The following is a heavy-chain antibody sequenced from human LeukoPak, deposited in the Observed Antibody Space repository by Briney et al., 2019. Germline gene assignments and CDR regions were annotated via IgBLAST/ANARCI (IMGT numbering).Heavy chain of an antibody. V-gene: IGHV3-13*01. CDR1: GFTFSSYD. CDR3: ARATDSSVGFDY. D-gene: IGHD3-22*01. J-gene: IGHJ4*02. CDR2: IGTAGDT. Sequence: GGSLRLSCAASGFTFSSYDMHWVRQATGKGLEWASAIGTAGDTYYPGSVKGRFTISRENAKNSLYLQMNSLRAGDTAVYYCARATDSSVGFDYWGQGTLVTVSS.